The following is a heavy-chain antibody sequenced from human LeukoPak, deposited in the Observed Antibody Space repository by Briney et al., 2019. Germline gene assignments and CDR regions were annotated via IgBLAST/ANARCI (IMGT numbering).Heavy chain of an antibody. V-gene: IGHV1-18*01. J-gene: IGHJ4*02. Sequence: ASVKVSCKTSGYTFTTYGISWVRQAPGQGLEWMGWISTYNGDTNYAQKLQGRVTMTADTSTSTTYMELRSLRSDDAAVYYCALIPYCTTATCYYFDYWGQGTLVTVSS. D-gene: IGHD2-2*01. CDR1: GYTFTTYG. CDR2: ISTYNGDT. CDR3: ALIPYCTTATCYYFDY.